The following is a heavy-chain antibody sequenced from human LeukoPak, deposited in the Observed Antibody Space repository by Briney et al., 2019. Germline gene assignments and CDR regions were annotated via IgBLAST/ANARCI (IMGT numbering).Heavy chain of an antibody. CDR1: GGTFSSYA. D-gene: IGHD2-2*03. CDR2: IIPIFGTA. V-gene: IGHV1-69*05. J-gene: IGHJ4*02. CDR3: ARDRSGYCSSTSCAHGPYFDY. Sequence: SVKVSCKASGGTFSSYAISWVRQAPGQGLEWLGGIIPIFGTANYALKFQGRVTITTDESTSTAYMELSSLRSEHTAVYYCARDRSGYCSSTSCAHGPYFDYWGQGTLVTVSS.